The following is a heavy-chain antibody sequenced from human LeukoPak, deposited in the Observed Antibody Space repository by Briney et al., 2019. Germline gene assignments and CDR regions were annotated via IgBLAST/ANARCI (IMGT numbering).Heavy chain of an antibody. CDR1: GFTFSSYG. CDR3: AKGGTAMAKNYYYYGMDV. J-gene: IGHJ6*02. V-gene: IGHV3-30*18. CDR2: ISYDGSNK. D-gene: IGHD5-18*01. Sequence: QPGRSLRLSCAASGFTFSSYGMHWVRQAPGKGLEWVAVISYDGSNKYYADSVKGRFTISRDNSKNTLYLQMNSLRAEDTAVYYCAKGGTAMAKNYYYYGMDVWGQGTTVTVSS.